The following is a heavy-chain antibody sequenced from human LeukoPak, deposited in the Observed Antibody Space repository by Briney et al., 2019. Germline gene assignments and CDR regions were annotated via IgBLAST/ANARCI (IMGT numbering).Heavy chain of an antibody. CDR1: SGSISSGDYY. V-gene: IGHV4-30-4*08. D-gene: IGHD3-22*01. CDR3: ARAVGYYYDSSGYLY. CDR2: IYYRGST. J-gene: IGHJ4*02. Sequence: PSQTLSLTCTLSSGSISSGDYYWSWIRQPPGKGLEWIGYIYYRGSTYYNAPRKSRDTISEDTSKNQHSLKLSSVTAADTAVYYCARAVGYYYDSSGYLYWGLGTLVTVSS.